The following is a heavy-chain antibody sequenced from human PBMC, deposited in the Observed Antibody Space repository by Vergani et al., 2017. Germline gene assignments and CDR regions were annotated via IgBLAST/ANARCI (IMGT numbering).Heavy chain of an antibody. CDR2: INWSGGST. J-gene: IGHJ4*02. CDR1: GFNFEDHM. Sequence: EVQLVASGGGVVRPGGSLRLSCIISGFNFEDHMMNWVRQIPGKGVEGVSGINWSGGSTAYADSVRGRFIMSRDNANNSLDLQMNRLRVEDTAFYYCARETSQHFDHWGQGSRVSVSS. CDR3: ARETSQHFDH. V-gene: IGHV3-20*04.